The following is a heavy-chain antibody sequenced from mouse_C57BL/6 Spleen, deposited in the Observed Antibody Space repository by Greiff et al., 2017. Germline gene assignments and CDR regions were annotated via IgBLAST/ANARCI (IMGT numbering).Heavy chain of an antibody. D-gene: IGHD1-1*01. Sequence: QVQLQQPGAELVKPGASVKMSCKASGYTFTSYWITWVKQRPGQGLEWIGDIYPGSGSTNYNEKFKSKATLTVDTSSSTAYMQLSSLTSEDSAVYYCARRGTTTVVASDYWGQGTTLTVSS. CDR3: ARRGTTTVVASDY. J-gene: IGHJ2*01. V-gene: IGHV1-55*01. CDR1: GYTFTSYW. CDR2: IYPGSGST.